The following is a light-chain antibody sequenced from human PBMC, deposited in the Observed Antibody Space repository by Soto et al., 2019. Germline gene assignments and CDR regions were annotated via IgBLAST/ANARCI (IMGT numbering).Light chain of an antibody. Sequence: EVVMAQSPATLSVSPGERATLSCWASQSVSSNLAWYQQKPGQAPRLVIYGATTRATGIPARFSGSGSGAEFTLTISSLQSEDFVVYYCQQYKNWPRTVGQGTNVDI. CDR1: QSVSSN. CDR2: GAT. V-gene: IGKV3-15*01. J-gene: IGKJ1*01. CDR3: QQYKNWPRT.